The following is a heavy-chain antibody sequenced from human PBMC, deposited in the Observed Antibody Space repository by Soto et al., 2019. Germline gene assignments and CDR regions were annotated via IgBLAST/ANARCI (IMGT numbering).Heavy chain of an antibody. V-gene: IGHV3-23*01. D-gene: IGHD4-17*01. CDR2: ISGSGGST. J-gene: IGHJ4*02. CDR1: GFTFSSYA. CDR3: AKDPNDYGAHLY. Sequence: VRLSCAASGFTFSSYAMSWVRQAPGKGLEWVSAISGSGGSTYYADPVKGRFTISRDNSKNTLYLQMNSLRAEDTAVYYCAKDPNDYGAHLYWGQGTLVTVSS.